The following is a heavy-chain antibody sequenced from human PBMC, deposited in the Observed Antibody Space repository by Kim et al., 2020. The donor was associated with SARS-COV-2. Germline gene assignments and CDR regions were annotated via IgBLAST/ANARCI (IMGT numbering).Heavy chain of an antibody. CDR3: ARDSSGYDWFDP. V-gene: IGHV1-8*01. J-gene: IGHJ5*02. D-gene: IGHD3-22*01. Sequence: DYARKVQGRVTMTRNTSISTAYMELSSLRSEDTAVYYCARDSSGYDWFDPWGQGTLVTVSS.